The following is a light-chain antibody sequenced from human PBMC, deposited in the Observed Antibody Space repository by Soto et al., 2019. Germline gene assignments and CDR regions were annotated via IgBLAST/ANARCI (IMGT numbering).Light chain of an antibody. CDR2: EVS. CDR1: SSDVGDFDC. CDR3: SSYTSSSTLV. J-gene: IGLJ2*01. Sequence: QSALTQPASVSGSPGQSITISCTGTSSDVGDFDCVSWYQQHPGKAPKLMIYEVSDRPSGVSNRFSGSKSGDTASLTISGLQAEHEADYYCSSYTSSSTLVFGGGTKLTVL. V-gene: IGLV2-14*01.